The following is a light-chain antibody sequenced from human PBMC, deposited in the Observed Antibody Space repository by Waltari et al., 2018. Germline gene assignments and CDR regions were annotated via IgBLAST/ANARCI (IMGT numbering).Light chain of an antibody. J-gene: IGKJ2*01. CDR1: QRISYW. Sequence: IQMTQSPSNLSASVRDSVTITCRASQRISYWLAWYQQKPGKAPKLLIYKASTLESGVPSRFSGSGFGTEFTLTISSLEPDDFATYYCQQYNTFKYTFGQGTKLEI. CDR2: KAS. V-gene: IGKV1-5*03. CDR3: QQYNTFKYT.